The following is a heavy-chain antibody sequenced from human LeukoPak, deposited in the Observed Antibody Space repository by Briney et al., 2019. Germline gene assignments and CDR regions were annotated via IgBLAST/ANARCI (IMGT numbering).Heavy chain of an antibody. CDR2: ISGSGSDT. CDR1: GFTFSRFA. V-gene: IGHV3-23*01. J-gene: IGHJ4*02. CDR3: AKDRYGDYSFEY. Sequence: GGCLRLSCAASGFTFSRFAMSWVRQAPGKGREWVSAISGSGSDTYYADSVKGRFTVSRDNSKNTLYLQMNSLRAEDTALYYCAKDRYGDYSFEYWGQGTLVTVSS. D-gene: IGHD4-17*01.